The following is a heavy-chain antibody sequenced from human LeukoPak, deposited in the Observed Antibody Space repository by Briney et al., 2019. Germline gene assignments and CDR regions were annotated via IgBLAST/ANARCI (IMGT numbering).Heavy chain of an antibody. CDR1: GYTFTGYY. CDR3: ARELGPTRSYDY. Sequence: GASVKVSCKASGYTFTGYYIHWVRQAPGQGLEWMGWINPNSGDTNYAQKFQGRVTMTRDTSISTSYMELSGLRSDDTAVYYCARELGPTRSYDYWGQGTLVTVSS. D-gene: IGHD1-26*01. V-gene: IGHV1-2*02. J-gene: IGHJ4*02. CDR2: INPNSGDT.